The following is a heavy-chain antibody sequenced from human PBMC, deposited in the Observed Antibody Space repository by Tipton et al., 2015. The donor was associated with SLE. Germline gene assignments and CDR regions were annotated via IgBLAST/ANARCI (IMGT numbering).Heavy chain of an antibody. CDR1: GFTFSSYA. Sequence: SLRLSCAASGFTFSSYAMHWVRQAPGKGLEWVAVISYDGSNKYYAESVKGRFTISRDNSKNTLYLQMNTLRAEDTAVYYCARDYCSSTSCGGDYYYYMDVWGKGTTVTVSS. V-gene: IGHV3-30*04. D-gene: IGHD2-2*01. J-gene: IGHJ6*03. CDR2: ISYDGSNK. CDR3: ARDYCSSTSCGGDYYYYMDV.